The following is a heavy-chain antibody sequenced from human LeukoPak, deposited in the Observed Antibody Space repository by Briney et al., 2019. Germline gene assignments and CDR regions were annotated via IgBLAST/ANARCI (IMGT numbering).Heavy chain of an antibody. D-gene: IGHD1-7*01. CDR3: ARGTTLDAFDI. Sequence: SVKVSCKASGGTFSSYAISWVRQAPGQGLEWMGGIIPIFGTANYAQKFQGRVTITADESTSTAYMELRSLRSDDTAVYYCARGTTLDAFDIWGQGTVVTVSS. CDR2: IIPIFGTA. V-gene: IGHV1-69*01. CDR1: GGTFSSYA. J-gene: IGHJ3*02.